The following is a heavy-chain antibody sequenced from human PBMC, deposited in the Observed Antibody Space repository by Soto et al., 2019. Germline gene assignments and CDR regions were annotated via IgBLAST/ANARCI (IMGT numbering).Heavy chain of an antibody. Sequence: ASVKVSCKASGYTFIDFGISWVRQAPGQGLEWMGWISINNGKTNFAQKFQDRVTMTTDTSTSTAYMELRSLNSGDTAVYFCASRRGPGALDVFDVWGQGTMVIVSS. CDR2: ISINNGKT. D-gene: IGHD3-10*01. CDR1: GYTFIDFG. CDR3: ASRRGPGALDVFDV. V-gene: IGHV1-18*01. J-gene: IGHJ3*01.